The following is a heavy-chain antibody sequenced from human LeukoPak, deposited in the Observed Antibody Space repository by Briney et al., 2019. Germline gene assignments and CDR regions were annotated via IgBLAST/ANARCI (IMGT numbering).Heavy chain of an antibody. V-gene: IGHV4-59*02. CDR1: GGSVSDYY. J-gene: IGHJ4*02. CDR3: ARGRYSYGFYFDY. D-gene: IGHD5-18*01. Sequence: SETLSLTCTISGGSVSDYYWSWIRQPPGKGLEWIGYIYYSGSTNYNPSLKSRVTISVDTSKNQFSLKLSSVTAADTAVYYCARGRYSYGFYFDYWGQGTLVTVSS. CDR2: IYYSGST.